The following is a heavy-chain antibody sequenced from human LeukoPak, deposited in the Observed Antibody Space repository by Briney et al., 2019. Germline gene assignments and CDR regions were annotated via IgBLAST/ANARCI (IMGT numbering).Heavy chain of an antibody. J-gene: IGHJ4*02. Sequence: GGSLRLSCAASGFTFGDYAMSWVRQAPGKGLEWVGFIRSKAYGGTTEYAASVKGRFTISRDDSKSIAYLQMNSLKTEDTAVYYCTRVRGWELPYFDYWGQGTLVTVSS. CDR1: GFTFGDYA. CDR3: TRVRGWELPYFDY. V-gene: IGHV3-49*04. D-gene: IGHD2-15*01. CDR2: IRSKAYGGTT.